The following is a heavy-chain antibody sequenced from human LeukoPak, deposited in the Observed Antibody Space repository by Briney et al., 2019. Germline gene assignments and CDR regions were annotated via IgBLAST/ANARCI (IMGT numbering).Heavy chain of an antibody. Sequence: GGSLRLSCAASGFTFSSYWMSWVRQAPGKGREWVANIKKDGSEKYYVDSVKGRFTISRDNAKNSLYLQMNSLRAEDTAVYYCASPRRPDSSGFYDAFDIWGQGTMVTVSS. D-gene: IGHD3-22*01. V-gene: IGHV3-7*01. J-gene: IGHJ3*02. CDR2: IKKDGSEK. CDR3: ASPRRPDSSGFYDAFDI. CDR1: GFTFSSYW.